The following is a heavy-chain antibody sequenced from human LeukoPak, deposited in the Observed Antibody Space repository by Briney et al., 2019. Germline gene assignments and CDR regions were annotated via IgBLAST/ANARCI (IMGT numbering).Heavy chain of an antibody. CDR3: ARGKSGSYFGDY. CDR1: GGSFSGYY. V-gene: IGHV4-34*01. D-gene: IGHD1-26*01. J-gene: IGHJ4*02. Sequence: SETLSLTCAVYGGSFSGYYWSWIRQPPGKGLEWIGEINHSGSTNYNPSLKSRVTISVDTSKNQFSLKLSSVTAADTAVYYCARGKSGSYFGDYWGQGTLVTVSS. CDR2: INHSGST.